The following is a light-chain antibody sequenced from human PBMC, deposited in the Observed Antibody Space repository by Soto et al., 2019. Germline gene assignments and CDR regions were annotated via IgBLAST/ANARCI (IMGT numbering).Light chain of an antibody. CDR3: ETWYINTHKV. J-gene: IGLJ7*01. CDR1: SGHSTYI. CDR2: LDRSGSY. Sequence: QSVLTQSSSASASLGSSVKLTCILSSGHSTYIIAWHQQQPGKAPRFLMTLDRSGSYNRGSGVPDRFSGSSSGADRYLTISNLQFEDAGEYYCETWYINTHKVLGGGTQLTVL. V-gene: IGLV4-60*02.